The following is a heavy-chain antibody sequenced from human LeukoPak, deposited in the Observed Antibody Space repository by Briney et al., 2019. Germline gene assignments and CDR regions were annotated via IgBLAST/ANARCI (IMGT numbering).Heavy chain of an antibody. J-gene: IGHJ5*02. CDR3: ARHPYRLLWFSWIDR. Sequence: PSETLSLTYTLSGGSISSTSYYWGWIRQPPGKGLEWIGSIYYRGSTYYNPSLKSRVTISVDTSKNQFSLKLSSVTAADTAVYYWARHPYRLLWFSWIDRWGQGTLVTVSS. V-gene: IGHV4-39*01. CDR2: IYYRGST. D-gene: IGHD2-2*01. CDR1: GGSISSTSYY.